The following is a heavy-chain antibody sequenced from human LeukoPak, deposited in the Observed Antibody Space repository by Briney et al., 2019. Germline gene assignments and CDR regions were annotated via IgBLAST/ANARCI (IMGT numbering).Heavy chain of an antibody. D-gene: IGHD3-22*01. CDR1: GFIFNDFA. J-gene: IGHJ4*02. CDR2: IDWSGGDV. V-gene: IGHV3-9*01. CDR3: TKDKDTSGYYRGNFDF. Sequence: PGRSLRLSCAASGFIFNDFAMHWVRQVPGKGLEWVSGIDWSGGDVAYADSVKGRFTISRDNAKKSLFLLMNSLRPEDTAFDYCTKDKDTSGYYRGNFDFWGQGTLVAVSS.